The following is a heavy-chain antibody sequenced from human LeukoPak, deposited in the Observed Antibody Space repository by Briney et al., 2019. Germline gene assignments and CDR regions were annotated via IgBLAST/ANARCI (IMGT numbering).Heavy chain of an antibody. J-gene: IGHJ5*02. D-gene: IGHD2-15*01. CDR3: AKVGSLSRGRNWVFP. CDR2: IDASGSI. Sequence: PSETLSLTCTVSGGSINTYFCNWIRQPAGKGLEWIGRIDASGSINYNPSLKSRVTMSVDRSKNQFSLKLSSVTAADTAVYYCAKVGSLSRGRNWVFPWGQGALGTVSS. CDR1: GGSINTYF. V-gene: IGHV4-4*07.